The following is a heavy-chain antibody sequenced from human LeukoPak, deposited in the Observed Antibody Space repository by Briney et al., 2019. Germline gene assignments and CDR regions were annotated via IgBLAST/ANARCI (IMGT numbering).Heavy chain of an antibody. D-gene: IGHD6-13*01. J-gene: IGHJ3*02. CDR2: ISYDGSNK. V-gene: IGHV3-30*18. Sequence: SLRLSCAASGFTXSNYGMHWVRQAPDKGLEWVAVISYDGSNKYYADSVKGRFTISRDNSTNTLYLQMNSLRAEDTAIYYCAEDGSSGIAATADAFDIWGQGTMVTVSS. CDR3: AEDGSSGIAATADAFDI. CDR1: GFTXSNYG.